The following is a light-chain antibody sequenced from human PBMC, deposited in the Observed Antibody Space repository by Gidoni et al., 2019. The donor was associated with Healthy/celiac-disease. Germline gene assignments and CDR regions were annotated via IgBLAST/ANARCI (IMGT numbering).Light chain of an antibody. CDR1: PSISSY. CDR2: ASS. V-gene: IGKV1-39*01. J-gene: IGKJ4*01. Sequence: IQITQSPSSLSASVGARVTITCRASPSISSYLNWYQQKPGKAPKLLIYASSSLQRGVPSRFSGSGSGTDFTLTISSLQPEDFATYYCQQSYSTLSFGGGTKVEIK. CDR3: QQSYSTLS.